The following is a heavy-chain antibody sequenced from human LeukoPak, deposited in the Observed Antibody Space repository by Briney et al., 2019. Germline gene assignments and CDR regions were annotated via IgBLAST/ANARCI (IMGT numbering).Heavy chain of an antibody. J-gene: IGHJ4*02. CDR1: GGSFSGYY. CDR3: ARGIVNSNYVWGYFDY. Sequence: SETLSLTCAVYGGSFSGYYWSWIRQPPGKGLEWIGEINHSGSTNYNPSLKSRVTISVDTSKNQFSLKLSSVTAADTAVYYCARGIVNSNYVWGYFDYWGQGTLVTVSS. D-gene: IGHD4-11*01. V-gene: IGHV4-34*01. CDR2: INHSGST.